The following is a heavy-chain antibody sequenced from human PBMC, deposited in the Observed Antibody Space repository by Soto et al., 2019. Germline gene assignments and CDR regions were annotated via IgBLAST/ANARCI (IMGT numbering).Heavy chain of an antibody. CDR2: MNPNSGNT. CDR3: SRSPRELLTPEEFDH. Sequence: QVQLVQSGAEVKKPGASVKVSCKASGYTFTSYDINWVRQATGQGLEWMGWMNPNSGNTGYAQKFQGRVTMTRNTPXIPAYIELNSLKSEDTALYYRSRSPRELLTPEEFDHRGQGTLVTLSS. V-gene: IGHV1-8*01. J-gene: IGHJ4*02. D-gene: IGHD1-7*01. CDR1: GYTFTSYD.